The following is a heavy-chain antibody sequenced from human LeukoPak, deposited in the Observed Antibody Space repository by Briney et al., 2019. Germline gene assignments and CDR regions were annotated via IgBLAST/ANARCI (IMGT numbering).Heavy chain of an antibody. V-gene: IGHV1-46*01. Sequence: ASVKVSCKASGYTFTSYYMHWVRQAPGQGLEWMGIINPSGGSTSYAQKFQGRVTMTRDTSTSTVYMELSSLRSEDTAVYYCARYGTSMVRGVTNDYWGQGTLVTVSS. CDR3: ARYGTSMVRGVTNDY. CDR1: GYTFTSYY. CDR2: INPSGGST. J-gene: IGHJ4*02. D-gene: IGHD3-10*01.